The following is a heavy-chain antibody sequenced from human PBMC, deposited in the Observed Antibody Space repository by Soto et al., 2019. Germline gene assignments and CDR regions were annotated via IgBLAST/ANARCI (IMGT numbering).Heavy chain of an antibody. V-gene: IGHV3-23*01. D-gene: IGHD6-19*01. Sequence: EVKLLESGGGLVQPGGSMRLSCEASGFPFWTYSMSWVRQAPRKGLEWVSGISGSGTATYYTDSVKGRFTVSRDNSKDTLFLQMNTLRVEDTAVYYCAKADGEQWLLPHLDKWGQGTLVTVS. J-gene: IGHJ4*02. CDR2: ISGSGTAT. CDR3: AKADGEQWLLPHLDK. CDR1: GFPFWTYS.